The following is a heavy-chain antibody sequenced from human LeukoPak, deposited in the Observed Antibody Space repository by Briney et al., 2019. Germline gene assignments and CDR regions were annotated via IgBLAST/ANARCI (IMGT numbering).Heavy chain of an antibody. CDR2: IYTNGST. CDR1: GGSISSYY. Sequence: SETLSLTCTVSGGSISSYYWSWIRQPAGKGLEWIGRIYTNGSTNYNPSLKSRVTMSVDTSKNQFSLKLSSVTAADTAVYYCARDVGYCGSTSCYDEDYYYGMDVWGQGTTVTVSS. CDR3: ARDVGYCGSTSCYDEDYYYGMDV. D-gene: IGHD2-2*01. V-gene: IGHV4-4*07. J-gene: IGHJ6*02.